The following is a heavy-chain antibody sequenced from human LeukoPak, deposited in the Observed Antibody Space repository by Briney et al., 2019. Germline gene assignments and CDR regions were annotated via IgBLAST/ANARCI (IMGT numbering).Heavy chain of an antibody. J-gene: IGHJ4*02. D-gene: IGHD5-18*01. CDR2: INSDGSST. Sequence: GGSLRLSSAPSGFTFSTYWMHSGRHAPREGLWWVSRINSDGSSTSYADSVKGRFTISRDNAKNTLYLQMNSLRAEDTAVYYCARVGYSYGYDYWGQGTLVTVSS. CDR1: GFTFSTYW. CDR3: ARVGYSYGYDY. V-gene: IGHV3-74*01.